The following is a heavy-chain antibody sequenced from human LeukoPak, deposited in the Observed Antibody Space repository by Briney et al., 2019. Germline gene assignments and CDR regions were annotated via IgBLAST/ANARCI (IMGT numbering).Heavy chain of an antibody. CDR1: RFTFSSFW. Sequence: PGGSLRLSCAASRFTFSSFWMHWVRHAPGKGLVWVSRIASDGSGTGYADSVKGRFTISRDNAKNSLYLQMNSLRAEDTAVYYCAKGRIAAADTRSPFDFWGQGTLVTVSS. D-gene: IGHD6-13*01. CDR3: AKGRIAAADTRSPFDF. V-gene: IGHV3-74*01. J-gene: IGHJ4*02. CDR2: IASDGSGT.